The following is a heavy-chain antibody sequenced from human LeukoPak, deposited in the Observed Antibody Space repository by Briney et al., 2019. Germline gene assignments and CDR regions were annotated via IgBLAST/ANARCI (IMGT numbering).Heavy chain of an antibody. J-gene: IGHJ6*02. V-gene: IGHV1-18*01. D-gene: IGHD5-12*01. Sequence: GASVKVSCKASGYTFTSYGISWVRQAPGQGLEWMGWISAYNGNTNYAQKLQGRVTMTTDTSTSTAYMELRSLRSDDTAVYYCARDLGGSGYDLGLGDYYYGMDVWGQGTTVTVSS. CDR3: ARDLGGSGYDLGLGDYYYGMDV. CDR1: GYTFTSYG. CDR2: ISAYNGNT.